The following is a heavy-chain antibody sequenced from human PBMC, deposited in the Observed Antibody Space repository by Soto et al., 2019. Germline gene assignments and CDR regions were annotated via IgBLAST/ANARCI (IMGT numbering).Heavy chain of an antibody. Sequence: GESLKISCKGSVYSFTSYWIGWVRQMPGKGLEWMGIIYPGDTDTRYSPSFQGQVTISADKSISTAYLQWSSLKASDTAMYYCARQAAAGTSPFDYWGQGTLVTVSS. J-gene: IGHJ4*02. D-gene: IGHD6-13*01. CDR1: VYSFTSYW. CDR2: IYPGDTDT. V-gene: IGHV5-51*01. CDR3: ARQAAAGTSPFDY.